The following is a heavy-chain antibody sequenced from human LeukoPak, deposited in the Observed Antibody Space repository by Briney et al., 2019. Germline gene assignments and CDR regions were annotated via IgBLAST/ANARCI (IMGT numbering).Heavy chain of an antibody. D-gene: IGHD3-22*01. J-gene: IGHJ4*02. CDR1: GYSFTAFY. CDR3: AREGTMIVLDY. CDR2: IHPRSGET. V-gene: IGHV1-2*02. Sequence: ASVKVSCKASGYSFTAFYIHWVRQAPGQGLEWMGWIHPRSGETNYAYKFRGRVTMTGDTSISTTYMDLGSLGSDDTAVYYCAREGTMIVLDYWGQGTLVTVSS.